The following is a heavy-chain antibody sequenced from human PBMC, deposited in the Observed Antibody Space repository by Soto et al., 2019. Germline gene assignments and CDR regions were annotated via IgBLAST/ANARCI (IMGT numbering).Heavy chain of an antibody. CDR2: ISAYNGNT. CDR3: AREYCSSTSCYVGAFDI. CDR1: GYTFTSYG. V-gene: IGHV1-18*01. Sequence: ASVKVSCKASGYTFTSYGISWVRQAPGQGLEWMGWISAYNGNTNYAQKLQGRVTMTTDTSTGTAYMELRSLRSDDTAVYYCAREYCSSTSCYVGAFDIWGQGTMVTVSS. J-gene: IGHJ3*02. D-gene: IGHD2-2*01.